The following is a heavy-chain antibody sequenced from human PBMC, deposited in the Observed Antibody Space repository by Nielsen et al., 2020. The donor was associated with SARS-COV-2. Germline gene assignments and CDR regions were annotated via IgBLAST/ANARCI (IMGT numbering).Heavy chain of an antibody. CDR3: ARVLRSPLTGYYYYGMDV. J-gene: IGHJ6*02. CDR2: IGTAGDT. CDR1: GFTFSSYD. V-gene: IGHV3-13*01. D-gene: IGHD1-20*01. Sequence: GGSLRLSCAASGFTFSSYDMHWVRQATGKGLEWVSAIGTAGDTYYPGSVKGRFTISRDNAKNTLYLQMNSLRAEDTAVYYCARVLRSPLTGYYYYGMDVWGQGTTVTVSS.